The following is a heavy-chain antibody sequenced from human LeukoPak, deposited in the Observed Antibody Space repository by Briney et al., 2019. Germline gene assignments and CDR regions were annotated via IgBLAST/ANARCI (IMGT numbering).Heavy chain of an antibody. CDR2: ICSGGST. D-gene: IGHD3-22*01. Sequence: PGGSLRLSCAASGFTFSSYAMSWVRQAPGKGLEWVSVICSGGSTYYADSVKGRFTISRDNSKNTLYLQMNSLRAEDTAVYYCARERIDSSGPRAFDYWGQGTLVTVSS. CDR3: ARERIDSSGPRAFDY. V-gene: IGHV3-66*01. CDR1: GFTFSSYA. J-gene: IGHJ4*02.